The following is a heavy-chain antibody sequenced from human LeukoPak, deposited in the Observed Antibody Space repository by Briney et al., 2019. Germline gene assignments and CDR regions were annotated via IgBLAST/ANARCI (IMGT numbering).Heavy chain of an antibody. J-gene: IGHJ6*03. CDR1: GGSISSSSYY. CDR3: ASGAYSYYYMDV. D-gene: IGHD1-26*01. V-gene: IGHV4-39*07. Sequence: PSETLSLTCAVSGGSISSSSYYWGWIRQPPWKGLEWIGSIYYSGSTYYNPSLKSRVTISVDTSKNQFSLKLSSVTAADTAVYYCASGAYSYYYMDVWGKGTAVTISS. CDR2: IYYSGST.